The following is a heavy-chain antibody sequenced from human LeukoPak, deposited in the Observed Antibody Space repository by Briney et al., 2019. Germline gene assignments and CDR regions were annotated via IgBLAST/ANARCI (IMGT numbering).Heavy chain of an antibody. V-gene: IGHV3-15*01. CDR1: GFTFSNAW. D-gene: IGHD3-10*01. J-gene: IGHJ3*02. CDR3: TTDPPLLLWFGESAFDI. Sequence: GGSLRLSCAASGFTFSNAWMSWVRQAPGKGLEWAGRIKSKTDGGTTDYAAPVKGRFTIARDDSKNTLYLQMNSLNTEDTAVYYCTTDPPLLLWFGESAFDIWGQGTMVTVSS. CDR2: IKSKTDGGTT.